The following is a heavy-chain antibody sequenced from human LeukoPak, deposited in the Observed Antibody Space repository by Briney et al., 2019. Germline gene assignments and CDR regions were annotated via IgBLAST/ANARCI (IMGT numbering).Heavy chain of an antibody. CDR3: ARDGGRDYAVDY. Sequence: SETLSLTCTVSGGSISSGGYYWSWIRQHPGKGLEWIGYIYYTGSTYYNSSLESRVTLSVDTSKNQFSLKLSSVTAADTAVYYCARDGGRDYAVDYWGQGTLVTVSS. D-gene: IGHD4-17*01. CDR1: GGSISSGGYY. CDR2: IYYTGST. V-gene: IGHV4-31*03. J-gene: IGHJ4*02.